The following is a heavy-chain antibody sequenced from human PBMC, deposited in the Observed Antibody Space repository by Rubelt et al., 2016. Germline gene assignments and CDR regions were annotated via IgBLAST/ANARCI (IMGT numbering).Heavy chain of an antibody. D-gene: IGHD3-22*01. CDR3: AREGGYQSPFDY. V-gene: IGHV4-59*01. Sequence: QVQLQESGPGLVKPSETLSLTCTVSGGSISSYYWSWIRQPPGKGLEWIGYIYYSGSTNYNPSLKSRVTISVDTSKNQFSLKLGSVTAADTAVYYCAREGGYQSPFDYWGQGALVTVSS. CDR2: IYYSGST. CDR1: GGSISSYY. J-gene: IGHJ4*02.